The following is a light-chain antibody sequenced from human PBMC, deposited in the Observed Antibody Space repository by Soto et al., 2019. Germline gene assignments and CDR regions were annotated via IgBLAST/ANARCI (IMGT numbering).Light chain of an antibody. V-gene: IGKV3-20*01. CDR1: QTIGRNY. J-gene: IGKJ4*01. CDR3: QQHDSSPPLT. CDR2: GTS. Sequence: EIVLTQSPGTLSLSPGERATLSCRASQTIGRNYLAWYQQQPGQAPRLLIFGTSTRATGIPDRFSGSGGGTAFTPSISSLQTADFAVYYCQQHDSSPPLTFGEGTKVDIK.